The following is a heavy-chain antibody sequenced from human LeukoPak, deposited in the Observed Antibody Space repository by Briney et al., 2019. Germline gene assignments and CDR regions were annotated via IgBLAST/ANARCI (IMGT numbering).Heavy chain of an antibody. J-gene: IGHJ5*02. D-gene: IGHD4-17*01. CDR2: MNPNSGNT. CDR3: ARDYGDYGTNWFDP. V-gene: IGHV1-8*03. CDR1: GYTFTSYD. Sequence: ASVEVSCKASGYTFTSYDINWVRQATGQGLEWMGWMNPNSGNTGYAQKFQGRVTITRNTSISTAYMELSSLRSEDTAVYYCARDYGDYGTNWFDPWGQGTLVTVSS.